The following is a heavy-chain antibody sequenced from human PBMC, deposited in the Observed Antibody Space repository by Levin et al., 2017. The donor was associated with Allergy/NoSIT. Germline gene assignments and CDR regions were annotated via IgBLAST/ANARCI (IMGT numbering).Heavy chain of an antibody. CDR2: IIPIFGTA. V-gene: IGHV1-69*01. Sequence: KISCKASGGTFSSYAISWVRQAPGQGLEWMGGIIPIFGTANYAQKFQGRVTITADESTSTAYMELSSLRSEDTAVYYCVLDYVGLGDDYWGQGTLVTVSS. CDR3: VLDYVGLGDDY. CDR1: GGTFSSYA. D-gene: IGHD3-16*01. J-gene: IGHJ4*02.